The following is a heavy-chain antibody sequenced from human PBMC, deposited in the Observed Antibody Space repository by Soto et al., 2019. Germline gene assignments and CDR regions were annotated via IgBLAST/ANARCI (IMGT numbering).Heavy chain of an antibody. CDR2: IYYSGST. CDR3: ARRWGGPFDY. CDR1: GGSISSYY. J-gene: IGHJ4*02. V-gene: IGHV4-59*01. D-gene: IGHD2-21*01. Sequence: QVQLQESGPGLVKPSETLSLTCTVSGGSISSYYWSWIRQPPGKGLEWIGYIYYSGSTNYNPSLKSRVTISVDTSRNPFSLKLSSVTASDTAVYYCARRWGGPFDYWGQGTLVTVSS.